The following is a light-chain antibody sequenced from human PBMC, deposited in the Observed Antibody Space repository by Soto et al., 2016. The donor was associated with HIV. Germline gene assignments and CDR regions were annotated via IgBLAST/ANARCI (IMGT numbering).Light chain of an antibody. V-gene: IGKV1-39*01. J-gene: IGKJ1*01. CDR2: GAS. CDR3: QESHSSPPWT. Sequence: DIQMTQSPSSLSASVGDRVTITCRASQSISSYLNWYQQKRGTAPKLLIYGASTLQGGVPSRFSGSGSGTDFTLTISSLQPEDFATYYCQESHSSPPWTFGQGTRVE. CDR1: QSISSY.